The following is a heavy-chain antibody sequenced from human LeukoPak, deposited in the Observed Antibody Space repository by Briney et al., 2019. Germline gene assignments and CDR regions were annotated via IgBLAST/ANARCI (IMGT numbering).Heavy chain of an antibody. CDR2: VIGSGTMT. D-gene: IGHD4-23*01. Sequence: GGSLRLSCAASGFTFSSSTMGWVRHAPGQGLQWVSAVIGSGTMTSYADPVRGRFTISRDNSKNTLSLQMNSLRGEDTAVYYCAKGYDYGGKGPSPFDYWGQGTLVTISS. CDR1: GFTFSSST. V-gene: IGHV3-23*01. J-gene: IGHJ4*02. CDR3: AKGYDYGGKGPSPFDY.